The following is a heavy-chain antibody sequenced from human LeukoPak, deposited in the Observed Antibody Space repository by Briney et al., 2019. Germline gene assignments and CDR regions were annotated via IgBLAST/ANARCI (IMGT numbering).Heavy chain of an antibody. CDR2: IKPSSGGT. J-gene: IGHJ6*02. CDR3: ARISVDRSNNYYSSLDV. D-gene: IGHD1/OR15-1a*01. Sequence: ASVKVSCKASGYTFTDYYIHWVRQAPGQGLEWLGWIKPSSGGTHFPRTFQGRVTMTRETSSTTAYMEVSSLRSDDTATYYCARISVDRSNNYYSSLDVWGQRTAPTVSS. V-gene: IGHV1-2*02. CDR1: GYTFTDYY.